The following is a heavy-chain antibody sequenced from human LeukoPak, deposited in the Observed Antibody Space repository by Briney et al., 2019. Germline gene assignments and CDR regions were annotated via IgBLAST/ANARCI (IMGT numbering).Heavy chain of an antibody. CDR1: GFTLSSYG. Sequence: GGSLRLSCAASGFTLSSYGMSWVRQAQGKGLEWVSSISGSGGNAYYADSVKGRFTISRDNSKNTLYLQMNSLRAEDTAVYYCAKNWFGENWGQGTLVTVSS. CDR2: ISGSGGNA. V-gene: IGHV3-23*01. CDR3: AKNWFGEN. D-gene: IGHD3-10*01. J-gene: IGHJ4*02.